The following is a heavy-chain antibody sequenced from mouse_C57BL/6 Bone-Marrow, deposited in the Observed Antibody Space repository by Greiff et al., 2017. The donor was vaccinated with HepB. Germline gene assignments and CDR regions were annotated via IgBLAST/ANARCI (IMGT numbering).Heavy chain of an antibody. Sequence: VQLQESGAELVRPGTSVKVSCKASGYAFTNYLIEWVKQRPGQGLEWIGVINPGSGGTNYNEKFKCKATLTADKSSSTAYMQLSSLTSEDSAVYFCARWLRRRRGFAYWGQGTLVTVSA. D-gene: IGHD2-2*01. CDR2: INPGSGGT. CDR1: GYAFTNYL. V-gene: IGHV1-54*01. CDR3: ARWLRRRRGFAY. J-gene: IGHJ3*01.